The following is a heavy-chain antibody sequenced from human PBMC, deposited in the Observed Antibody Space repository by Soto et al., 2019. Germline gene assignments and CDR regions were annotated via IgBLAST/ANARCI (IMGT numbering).Heavy chain of an antibody. Sequence: EVQLVESGGGLVQPGGSLRLSCTASGFIVSDTYVNWVRQAPGKGLEWVSVISNRGDTHSADSVRGRLSLSRDISDNTLHRHMNNLRVEDADVYYCAREPRYCGGGSCFITGDAYDIWGPGKMVTVSS. CDR3: AREPRYCGGGSCFITGDAYDI. CDR1: GFIVSDTY. V-gene: IGHV3-66*01. J-gene: IGHJ3*02. CDR2: ISNRGDT. D-gene: IGHD2-15*01.